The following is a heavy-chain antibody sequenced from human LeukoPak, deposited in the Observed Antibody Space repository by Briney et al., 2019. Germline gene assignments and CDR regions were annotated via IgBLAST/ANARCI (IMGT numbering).Heavy chain of an antibody. D-gene: IGHD6-13*01. J-gene: IGHJ4*02. CDR3: AREVFSSWSYYFDY. V-gene: IGHV4-59*01. Sequence: SETLSLTCTVSGGSISSYYWSWIRQPPGKGLEWIGYIYYSGGTNYNPSLKSRVAISVDTSKNQFSLKLSSVTAADAAVYYCAREVFSSWSYYFDYWGQGTLVTVSS. CDR1: GGSISSYY. CDR2: IYYSGGT.